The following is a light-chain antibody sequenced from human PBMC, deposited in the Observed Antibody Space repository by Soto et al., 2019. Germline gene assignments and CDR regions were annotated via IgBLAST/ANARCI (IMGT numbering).Light chain of an antibody. Sequence: EIVLTQSPGTLSLSPGERATLSCRASQTFSSSYLAWYQQKPGQAPRLLIYGASTRATGIPGRFSGSASGTDFTLTISRLETEDFAVYYCQQRSDWPTFGQGTKVDIX. CDR2: GAS. J-gene: IGKJ1*01. CDR3: QQRSDWPT. V-gene: IGKV3D-20*02. CDR1: QTFSSSY.